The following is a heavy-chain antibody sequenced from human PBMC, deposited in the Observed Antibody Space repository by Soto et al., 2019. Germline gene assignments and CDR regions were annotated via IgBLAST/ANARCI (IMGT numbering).Heavy chain of an antibody. Sequence: QVQLVESGGGVVQPGRSLRLSCAASGFTFSSYGMHWVRQAPGKGLEWVALILYDGKKNYYADSVKGRFTISRDNSKNTLYLQTNSLRAEDTAVYYCAKDEVLVEVVARDYYGMDVWGQGTTVTVSS. CDR3: AKDEVLVEVVARDYYGMDV. CDR1: GFTFSSYG. V-gene: IGHV3-30*18. J-gene: IGHJ6*02. CDR2: ILYDGKKN. D-gene: IGHD2-15*01.